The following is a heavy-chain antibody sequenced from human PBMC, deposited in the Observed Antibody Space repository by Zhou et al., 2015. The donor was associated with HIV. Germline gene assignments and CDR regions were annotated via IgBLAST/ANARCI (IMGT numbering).Heavy chain of an antibody. D-gene: IGHD1-26*01. V-gene: IGHV3-30*02. CDR3: ANDRGFPYYYFDY. Sequence: HVHLVESGGAVVQPGRSLRLSCAASGFSFFSYGMHWVRLAPGKGLEWVAFIRYDGSNKYYADSVKGRFTISRENSKKTLYLQMNSLRAEDTAVYYCANDRGFPYYYFDYWGQGTLVTVSS. CDR2: IRYDGSNK. J-gene: IGHJ4*02. CDR1: GFSFFSYG.